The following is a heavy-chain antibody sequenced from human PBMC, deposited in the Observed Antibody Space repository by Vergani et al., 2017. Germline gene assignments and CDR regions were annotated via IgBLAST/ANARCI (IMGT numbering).Heavy chain of an antibody. V-gene: IGHV4-31*03. CDR2: IYYSGST. CDR1: GGSISSGGYY. J-gene: IGHJ3*02. D-gene: IGHD3-10*01. Sequence: QVQLQESGPGLVKPSQTLSLTCTVSGGSISSGGYYWSWIRQHPGKGLEWIGYIYYSGSTYYNPSLKSRVTISVDTSKNQFSLKLSSVTAADTAVYYCARGSITMVRGVIPAFDIWGQGTMVTVSS. CDR3: ARGSITMVRGVIPAFDI.